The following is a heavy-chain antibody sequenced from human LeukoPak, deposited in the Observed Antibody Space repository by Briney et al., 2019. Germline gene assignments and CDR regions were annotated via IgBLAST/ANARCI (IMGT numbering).Heavy chain of an antibody. J-gene: IGHJ3*02. Sequence: GGSLRLSCAASGFTFSSYAMSWVRQAPGKGLEWVSGISGSGTSTYYANSVKGRFTISRDNSKNTLYLQMNSLRAEDTAAYYCAKGEGIRGSYYHDAFDIWGQGTMVTVSS. CDR3: AKGEGIRGSYYHDAFDI. CDR2: ISGSGTST. CDR1: GFTFSSYA. V-gene: IGHV3-23*01. D-gene: IGHD1-26*01.